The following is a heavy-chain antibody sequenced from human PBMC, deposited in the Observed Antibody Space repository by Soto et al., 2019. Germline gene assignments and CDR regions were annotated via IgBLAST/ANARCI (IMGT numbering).Heavy chain of an antibody. D-gene: IGHD3-3*02. Sequence: QVQLVESGGGVVQPGRSLRLSCAASGFTFSNYGMHWVRQAPGKGLEWVAVIWYDGSNKYYEDSVKGRFTISRDNSKNTVYLEMNSLRAEDTAVYYCARDLEHLWPRGPYYWGQGTLVTVSS. J-gene: IGHJ4*02. CDR1: GFTFSNYG. CDR3: ARDLEHLWPRGPYY. V-gene: IGHV3-33*01. CDR2: IWYDGSNK.